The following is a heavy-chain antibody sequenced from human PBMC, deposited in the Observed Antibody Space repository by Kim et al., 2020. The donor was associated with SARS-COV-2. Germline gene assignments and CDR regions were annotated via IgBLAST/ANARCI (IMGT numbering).Heavy chain of an antibody. Sequence: SETLSLTCTVSGGSISSYYWSWIRQPPGKGLEWIGYIYYSGSTNYNPSLKSRVTISVDTSKNQFSLKLSSVTAADTAVYYCARGLDSGWYGSNWFDPWGQGTLVTVSS. CDR2: IYYSGST. CDR3: ARGLDSGWYGSNWFDP. D-gene: IGHD6-19*01. CDR1: GGSISSYY. V-gene: IGHV4-59*01. J-gene: IGHJ5*02.